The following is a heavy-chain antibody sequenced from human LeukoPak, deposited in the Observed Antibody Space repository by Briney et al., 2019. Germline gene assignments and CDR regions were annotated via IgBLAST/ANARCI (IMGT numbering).Heavy chain of an antibody. CDR3: ARWADGTVAFAY. Sequence: GGSLRLSGAASGFTFSRQAVHWVGQAPGKGLEWVAVISYDGSNKYYADSVMGRFTISSDSSKNTLYLQMNSLRAEDTAVYYCARWADGTVAFAYWGQGTLVTVSS. CDR2: ISYDGSNK. CDR1: GFTFSRQA. V-gene: IGHV3-30*16. D-gene: IGHD2-8*02. J-gene: IGHJ4*02.